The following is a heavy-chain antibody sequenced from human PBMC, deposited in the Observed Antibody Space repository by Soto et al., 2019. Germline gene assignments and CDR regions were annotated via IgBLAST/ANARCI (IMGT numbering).Heavy chain of an antibody. V-gene: IGHV4-34*01. J-gene: IGHJ4*02. D-gene: IGHD2-15*01. CDR2: INHSGST. CDR1: GGSFSGYY. CDR3: ARGPPLDCSGGSCCSGLVDY. Sequence: QVQLQQWGAGLLKPSETLSLTCAVYGGSFSGYYWSWIRQPPGKGLEWIGEINHSGSTNYNPSLKSRVTISVDTSKNQFSLKLGSVAAADTAVYYCARGPPLDCSGGSCCSGLVDYWGQGTLVAVSS.